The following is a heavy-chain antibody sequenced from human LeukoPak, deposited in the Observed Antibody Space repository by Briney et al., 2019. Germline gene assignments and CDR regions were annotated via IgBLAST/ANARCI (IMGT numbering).Heavy chain of an antibody. D-gene: IGHD3-3*01. J-gene: IGHJ2*01. CDR3: VRGVSNDWYFDL. CDR1: GYSISSGYY. Sequence: SETLSLTCSVSGYSISSGYYWDWIRQPPGKGLEWIASIYHSGKSYYNPSLESRVAVSTDTSKNQFSLRLDSVTAADTAVYYCVRGVSNDWYFDLWGSGALVSISS. CDR2: IYHSGKS. V-gene: IGHV4-38-2*02.